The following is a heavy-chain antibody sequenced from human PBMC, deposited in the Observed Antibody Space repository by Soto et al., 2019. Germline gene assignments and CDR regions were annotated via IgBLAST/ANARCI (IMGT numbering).Heavy chain of an antibody. D-gene: IGHD1-26*01. CDR2: IYPGDCDT. V-gene: IGHV5-51*01. CDR1: GNTFASYW. J-gene: IGHJ4*02. Sequence: VQLVPSGAEVKKPGESLKISCKSSGNTFASYWIGWVRQMPGIGLEWMGIIYPGDCDTRYSPSFQGQVSISADKSINTAYLQWSSLRASDTAIYYCARAGAGGKSHAWDQWGQGTLVTVSS. CDR3: ARAGAGGKSHAWDQ.